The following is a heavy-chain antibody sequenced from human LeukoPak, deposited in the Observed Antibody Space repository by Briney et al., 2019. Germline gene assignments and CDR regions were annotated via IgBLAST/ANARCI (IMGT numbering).Heavy chain of an antibody. CDR1: GFTFSSYG. CDR2: IRYDGSNK. V-gene: IGHV3-30*02. J-gene: IGHJ4*02. CDR3: AKRLYSSSWYPTFDY. D-gene: IGHD6-13*01. Sequence: GGSLRLSCAASGFTFSSYGMHWVRQAPGKGLEWVSFIRYDGSNKYYGDSAKGRFTISRDNSKNTLYLQMNSLRAEDTAVYYCAKRLYSSSWYPTFDYWGQGTLVTVSS.